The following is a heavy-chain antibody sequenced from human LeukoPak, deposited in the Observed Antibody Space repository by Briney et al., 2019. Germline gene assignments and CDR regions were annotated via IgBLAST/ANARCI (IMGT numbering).Heavy chain of an antibody. V-gene: IGHV3-7*01. J-gene: IGHJ4*02. CDR1: GFTFSSYW. CDR3: ARQGVVPENIDS. D-gene: IGHD2-2*01. Sequence: GGSLRLSCAASGFTFSSYWMIWVRQAPGKGLEWVANIKQDGSEMYYVDSVEGRFTISRDNAKNSLFLQMNSLGAEDTAVYFCARQGVVPENIDSWGQGTLITVSS. CDR2: IKQDGSEM.